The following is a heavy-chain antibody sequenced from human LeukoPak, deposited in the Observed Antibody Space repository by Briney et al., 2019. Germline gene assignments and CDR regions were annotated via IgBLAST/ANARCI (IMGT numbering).Heavy chain of an antibody. D-gene: IGHD1-26*01. J-gene: IGHJ3*02. Sequence: GGSLRLSCAASGFTFSTYNMNWVRQAPGRGLEWVSSISSSSNYIYYADSVKGRFTISRDNAKNSLYLQMNSLRAEDTDVYYCARDVGASAPDAFDIWGQGTMVTVSS. CDR2: ISSSSNYI. CDR1: GFTFSTYN. V-gene: IGHV3-21*01. CDR3: ARDVGASAPDAFDI.